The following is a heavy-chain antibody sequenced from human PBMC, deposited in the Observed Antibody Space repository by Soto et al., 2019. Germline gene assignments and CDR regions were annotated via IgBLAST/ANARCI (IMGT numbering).Heavy chain of an antibody. Sequence: QVQLVESGGGVVQPGRSLRLSCAASGFTFSSYAMHWVRQAPGKGLEWVAVISYDGNNKYYADSVKGRFTISRDNSESTLYLQMNSLRAEDTAVYYCASDKSAFGVASHFDYWGQGTLVTVS. V-gene: IGHV3-30-3*01. CDR2: ISYDGNNK. CDR1: GFTFSSYA. J-gene: IGHJ4*02. D-gene: IGHD3-3*01. CDR3: ASDKSAFGVASHFDY.